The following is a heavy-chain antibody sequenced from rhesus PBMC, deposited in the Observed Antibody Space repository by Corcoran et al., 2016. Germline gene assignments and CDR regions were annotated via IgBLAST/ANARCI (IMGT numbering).Heavy chain of an antibody. D-gene: IGHD1-26*01. CDR3: TRSYNWNYGGGGLDS. J-gene: IGHJ6*01. V-gene: IGHV3-100*02. Sequence: EVQLVESGGGLVKPGGSLRLSCVASGFTFSSYEMHWVRQAPGKGLEWVSVIRESGGTTYYADSVKGRFTISRDNAKNSLFLQMNSLRAEDTAVYYCTRSYNWNYGGGGLDSWGQGVVVTVSS. CDR2: IRESGGTT. CDR1: GFTFSSYE.